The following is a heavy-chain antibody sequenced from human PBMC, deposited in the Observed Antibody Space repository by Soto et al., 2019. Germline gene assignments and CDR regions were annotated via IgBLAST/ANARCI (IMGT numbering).Heavy chain of an antibody. CDR2: IYYSGST. V-gene: IGHV4-30-4*01. D-gene: IGHD1-26*01. CDR3: ARIEVGAREDSGPIDY. CDR1: GGSISSGDYY. Sequence: SETLSLTCTVSGGSISSGDYYWSWIRQPPGKGLEWIGYIYYSGSTYYNPSLKSRVTISVDTSKNQFSLKLSSVTAADTAVYYCARIEVGAREDSGPIDYWGQGTLVTVSS. J-gene: IGHJ4*02.